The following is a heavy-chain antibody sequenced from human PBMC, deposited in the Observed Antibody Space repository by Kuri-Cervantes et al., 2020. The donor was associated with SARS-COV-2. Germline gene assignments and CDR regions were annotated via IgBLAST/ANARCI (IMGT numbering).Heavy chain of an antibody. J-gene: IGHJ5*02. Sequence: SVKVSCKASGVNLSSYAIAWVRQAPGQGLEWMGRIIPIYGTTNYAQKVQGRVTITADESTNTAYMEMSSLRSEDTAIYYCAGDAMIITLFGLEDWVDAWGQGTLVTVSS. V-gene: IGHV1-69*13. CDR3: AGDAMIITLFGLEDWVDA. CDR2: IIPIYGTT. D-gene: IGHD3/OR15-3a*01. CDR1: GVNLSSYA.